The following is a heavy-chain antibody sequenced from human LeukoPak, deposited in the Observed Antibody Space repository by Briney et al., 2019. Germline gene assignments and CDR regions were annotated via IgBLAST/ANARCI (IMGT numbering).Heavy chain of an antibody. CDR1: GYTFTGYY. CDR2: INPNSGGT. D-gene: IGHD6-19*01. J-gene: IGHJ5*02. Sequence: GASVKVSCKASGYTFTGYYMHWVRQAPGQGLEWMGWINPNSGGTNYAQKFQGRVTMTRDTSISTAYKGLSRLRSDHTAVYYYARDPLQYSSGWYYVSAGSGFDPWGQGTLVAVSS. V-gene: IGHV1-2*02. CDR3: ARDPLQYSSGWYYVSAGSGFDP.